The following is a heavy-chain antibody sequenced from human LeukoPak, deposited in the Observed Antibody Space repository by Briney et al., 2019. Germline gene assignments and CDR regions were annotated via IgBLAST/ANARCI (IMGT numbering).Heavy chain of an antibody. V-gene: IGHV1-2*02. CDR2: INTHSGDT. CDR1: GGTFSSYA. Sequence: GSSVKVSCKASGGTFSSYAISWMRQAPGQGLELLGWINTHSGDTKYEQNFQGRVTMTRDTSISTAYMQLSSLTSDDTAVYFCARAYYYDISGPISAFDLWGQGTMVTVSS. J-gene: IGHJ3*01. CDR3: ARAYYYDISGPISAFDL. D-gene: IGHD3-22*01.